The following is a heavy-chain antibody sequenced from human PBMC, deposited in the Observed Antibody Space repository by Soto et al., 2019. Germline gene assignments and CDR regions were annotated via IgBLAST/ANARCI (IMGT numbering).Heavy chain of an antibody. V-gene: IGHV3-23*01. CDR1: GFTFSDYT. CDR2: FSGTGVPT. D-gene: IGHD2-2*01. Sequence: EVQLLESGGGLVQPGGSLRLSCAASGFTFSDYTMSWVRQAPGKGLECLSLFSGTGVPTLYAGSVKGRFSVSRDNSKNTLFLEMNDLRVDDTAIYYCAKSFCSSSSCFFLWVDPWGPGTLVTVSS. J-gene: IGHJ5*02. CDR3: AKSFCSSSSCFFLWVDP.